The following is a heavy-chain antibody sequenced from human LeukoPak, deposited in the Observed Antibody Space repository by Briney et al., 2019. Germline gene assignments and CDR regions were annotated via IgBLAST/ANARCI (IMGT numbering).Heavy chain of an antibody. J-gene: IGHJ6*02. CDR3: ARDSLGGRMDSSDYYYYGMDV. V-gene: IGHV1-69*13. D-gene: IGHD3-22*01. CDR2: IIPIFGTA. Sequence: GASVKVSCKASGGTFSSYAISWVRQAPGQGLEWMGGIIPIFGTANYAQKFQGRVTITADESTSTAYMELSSLRSEDTAVYYCARDSLGGRMDSSDYYYYGMDVWGQGTTVTVSS. CDR1: GGTFSSYA.